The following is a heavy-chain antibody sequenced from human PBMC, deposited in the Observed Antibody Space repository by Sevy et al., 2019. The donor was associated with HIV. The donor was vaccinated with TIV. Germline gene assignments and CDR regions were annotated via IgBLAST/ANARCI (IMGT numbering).Heavy chain of an antibody. J-gene: IGHJ4*02. V-gene: IGHV3-7*01. CDR3: ARSLEAIGPDY. D-gene: IGHD3-16*02. CDR2: IKQDGSMK. Sequence: GGSLRLSCAGSGFTFSSYWMTWVRQAPGTGLEWVANIKQDGSMKYYVNSVKGRFTISRDNAKNSVYLQMNSLRAEDTAIYYCARSLEAIGPDYWGQGTLVTVSS. CDR1: GFTFSSYW.